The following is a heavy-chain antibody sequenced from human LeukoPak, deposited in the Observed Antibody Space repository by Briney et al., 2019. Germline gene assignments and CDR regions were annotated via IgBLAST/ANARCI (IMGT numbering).Heavy chain of an antibody. V-gene: IGHV3-23*01. CDR3: SQVQTGSGYYHPFDY. CDR1: VFTLCS. CDR2: ISGSGCSR. Sequence: PGGTLRLSCAASVFTLCSWVGQAPGEWLEWVATISGSGCSRSCVDSVKGRFTIYSDNSKNTLYLQINSVRAEGTAVGYCSQVQTGSGYYHPFDYWGQGTLVTVSS. J-gene: IGHJ4*02. D-gene: IGHD3-22*01.